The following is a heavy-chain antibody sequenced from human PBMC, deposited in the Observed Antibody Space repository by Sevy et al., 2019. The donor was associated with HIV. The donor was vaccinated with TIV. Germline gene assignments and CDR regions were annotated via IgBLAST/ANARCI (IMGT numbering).Heavy chain of an antibody. Sequence: SETLSLTCTVSGGSISSYYWSWIRQPPGKGLEWIGYIYYSGSTNYNPSLKSRVTISVDTSKNQFSLKLSSVTAADTAVYYCAREGWSSSSGNYYYYGMDVWGQGTTVTV. CDR1: GGSISSYY. D-gene: IGHD6-6*01. J-gene: IGHJ6*02. CDR3: AREGWSSSSGNYYYYGMDV. V-gene: IGHV4-59*01. CDR2: IYYSGST.